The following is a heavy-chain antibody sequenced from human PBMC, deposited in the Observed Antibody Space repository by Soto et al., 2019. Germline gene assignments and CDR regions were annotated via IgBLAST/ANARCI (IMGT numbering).Heavy chain of an antibody. D-gene: IGHD3-22*01. CDR3: ARGSLPYYYDSSRYFPTDY. CDR1: GYTFTSYG. V-gene: IGHV1-18*04. Sequence: QVQLVQSGAEVKKPGASVKVSCKASGYTFTSYGISWVRQAPGQGLEWMGWISAYNVNTNYAQKLQGRVTLTTDTSTSTAYMELRSLGSDDTGVYDWARGSLPYYYDSSRYFPTDYWGQGTLVTVSS. CDR2: ISAYNVNT. J-gene: IGHJ4*02.